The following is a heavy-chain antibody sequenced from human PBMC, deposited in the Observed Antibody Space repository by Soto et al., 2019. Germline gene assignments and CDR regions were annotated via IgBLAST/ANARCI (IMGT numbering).Heavy chain of an antibody. V-gene: IGHV3-23*01. Sequence: GGSLRLSCAASGFTFSSYAMSWVRQAPGKGLEWVSAISGSGGSTYYADSVKGRFTISRDNSKNTLYLQMNSLRAEDTAVYYCAKDQIHLIWSSPYMDVWGKGTTVTVSS. CDR3: AKDQIHLIWSSPYMDV. CDR1: GFTFSSYA. J-gene: IGHJ6*03. D-gene: IGHD5-18*01. CDR2: ISGSGGST.